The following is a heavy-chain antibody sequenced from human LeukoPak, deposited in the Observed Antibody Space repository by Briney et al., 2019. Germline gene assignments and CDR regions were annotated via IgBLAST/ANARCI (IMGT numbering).Heavy chain of an antibody. D-gene: IGHD3-10*01. CDR1: GYSISSGYY. CDR2: IYHSGST. Sequence: SETLSLTCTVSGYSISSGYYWGWIRQPPGKGLEWIGSIYHSGSTYYNPSLKSRVTISVDTSKNQFSLKLSSVTAADTAVYYCAGEEYGSGSYLDGWFDPWGQGTLVTVSS. CDR3: AGEEYGSGSYLDGWFDP. V-gene: IGHV4-38-2*02. J-gene: IGHJ5*02.